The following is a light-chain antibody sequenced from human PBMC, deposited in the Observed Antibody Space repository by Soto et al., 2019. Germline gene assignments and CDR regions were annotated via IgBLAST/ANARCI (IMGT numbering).Light chain of an antibody. V-gene: IGLV2-11*01. Sequence: QSALTQPRSVSASPGQSVTISCTGTSSVVGRYDYVSWYQQHPGKAPKLIVYDVTERPSGVPDRFSGSKSGNTASLTISGLQAEDEADYSCCLFAGSYSYVFGTGTKVTVL. CDR1: SSVVGRYDY. CDR3: CLFAGSYSYV. CDR2: DVT. J-gene: IGLJ1*01.